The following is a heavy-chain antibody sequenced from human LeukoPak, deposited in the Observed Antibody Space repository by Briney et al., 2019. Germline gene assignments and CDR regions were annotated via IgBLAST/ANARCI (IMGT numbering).Heavy chain of an antibody. CDR1: GFTVSSNY. Sequence: GGSLRLSCAASGFTVSSNYMSWVRQAPGKGLEWVSVIYSGGSTYYADSVKGRFTISRDNSKNTLYLQMNSLRAEDTAVYYCARLLIAAAGRRVDYWGQGTLVTVSS. CDR2: IYSGGST. D-gene: IGHD6-13*01. V-gene: IGHV3-53*01. J-gene: IGHJ4*02. CDR3: ARLLIAAAGRRVDY.